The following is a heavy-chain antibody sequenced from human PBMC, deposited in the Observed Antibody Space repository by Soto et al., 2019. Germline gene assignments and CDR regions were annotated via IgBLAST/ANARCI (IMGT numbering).Heavy chain of an antibody. V-gene: IGHV4-59*11. Sequence: SETLSLTCTVSGGSISSHYWSWVRQAPGKGLEWIGHIYYRGSTNYNPSLRSRSPIPVDTPKNQFSLKLNSVTTADPAVYYCARDGREASGMDVWGQGTKVT. CDR2: IYYRGST. J-gene: IGHJ6*02. D-gene: IGHD1-26*01. CDR1: GGSISSHY. CDR3: ARDGREASGMDV.